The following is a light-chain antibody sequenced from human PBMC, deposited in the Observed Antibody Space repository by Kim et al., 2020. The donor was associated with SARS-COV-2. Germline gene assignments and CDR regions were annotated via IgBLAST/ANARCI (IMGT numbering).Light chain of an antibody. CDR1: RSLLHRDEKTY. J-gene: IGKJ2*01. CDR3: MQCIQLPDT. CDR2: EVS. Sequence: PPSSIYCKSRRSLLHRDEKTYLYWRLQRSGQSPQLLICEVSKGFSGVTDRISGSGSGTDFTLTISRVEAEDVGIYYCMQCIQLPDTFGQGTKLEIK. V-gene: IGKV2D-29*02.